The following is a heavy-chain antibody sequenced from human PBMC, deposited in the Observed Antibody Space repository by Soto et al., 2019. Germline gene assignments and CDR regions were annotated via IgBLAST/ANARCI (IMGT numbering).Heavy chain of an antibody. J-gene: IGHJ4*02. Sequence: PGGSLRLSCAVSGFTFSDYYMTWIRQAPGTGLEWVSYISSSTSHTNYADSVKGRFTISRDNAKNSLFLQMNSLRAEDTAVYYCARGRGAAADYFDFWGQGTLVTVSS. V-gene: IGHV3-11*05. CDR3: ARGRGAAADYFDF. CDR1: GFTFSDYY. CDR2: ISSSTSHT. D-gene: IGHD6-13*01.